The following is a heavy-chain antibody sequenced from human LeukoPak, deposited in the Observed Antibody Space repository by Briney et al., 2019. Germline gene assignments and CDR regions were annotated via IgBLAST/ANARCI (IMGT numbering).Heavy chain of an antibody. CDR3: ARRGLKPVYYDSSGYPFDI. V-gene: IGHV4-59*01. CDR2: IHYSGST. Sequence: SETLSLTCTVSGGSISSYYWSWIRQPPGKGLEWIGYIHYSGSTNYNPSLKSRVTISVDTSKNQFSLKLSSVTAADTAVYYCARRGLKPVYYDSSGYPFDIWGQGTMVTVSS. D-gene: IGHD3-22*01. J-gene: IGHJ3*02. CDR1: GGSISSYY.